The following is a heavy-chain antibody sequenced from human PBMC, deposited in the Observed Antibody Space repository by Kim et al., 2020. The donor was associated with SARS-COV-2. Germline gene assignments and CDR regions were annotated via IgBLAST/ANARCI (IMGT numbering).Heavy chain of an antibody. CDR1: GGSISSYY. CDR2: IYYSGST. CDR3: ARESGGKSYYYDKNWFDP. D-gene: IGHD3-22*01. V-gene: IGHV4-59*01. Sequence: SETLSLTCTVSGGSISSYYWSWIRQPPGKGLEWIGYIYYSGSTNYNPSLKSRVTISVDTSKNQFSLKLSSVTAADTAVYYCARESGGKSYYYDKNWFDPWGQGTLVTVSS. J-gene: IGHJ5*02.